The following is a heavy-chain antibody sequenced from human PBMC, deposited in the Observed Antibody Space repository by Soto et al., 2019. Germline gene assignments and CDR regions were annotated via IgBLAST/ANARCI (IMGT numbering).Heavy chain of an antibody. D-gene: IGHD2-15*01. Sequence: QVQLVESGGGVVQPGRSLRLSCAASGFTFSSYGMHWVRQAPGKGLEWVAVISYDGSNKYYADSVKGRFTISRDNSKNTLYLQMNNQRAEDTAVYYCAKVHQLAVVVVAGGPFGYWGQGTLVTVSS. J-gene: IGHJ4*02. CDR3: AKVHQLAVVVVAGGPFGY. CDR1: GFTFSSYG. V-gene: IGHV3-30*18. CDR2: ISYDGSNK.